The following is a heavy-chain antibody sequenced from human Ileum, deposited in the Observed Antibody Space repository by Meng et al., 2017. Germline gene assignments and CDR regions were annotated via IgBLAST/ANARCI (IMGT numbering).Heavy chain of an antibody. V-gene: IGHV3-15*01. CDR1: GFTFSGAW. CDR2: IKSKRDGETT. Sequence: QLGGSGGGLVKPGGSLRPSCAVSGFTFSGAWMSWVRQAPGKGLEWVSRIKSKRDGETTDYAAPVKGRFTISRDDSENTVYLQMNSLKAEDTAVYYCTHGHLAGTFFDYWSQGILVTVSS. J-gene: IGHJ4*02. D-gene: IGHD1-1*01. CDR3: THGHLAGTFFDY.